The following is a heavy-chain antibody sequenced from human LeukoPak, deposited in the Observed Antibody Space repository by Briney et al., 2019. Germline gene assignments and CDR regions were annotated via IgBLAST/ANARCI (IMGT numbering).Heavy chain of an antibody. V-gene: IGHV3-30*04. D-gene: IGHD2-2*01. CDR1: GFTFSSYA. CDR2: ISYDGSNK. J-gene: IGHJ4*02. Sequence: GGSLRLACAASGFTFSSYAMDWVRQAPGKGLEWVAVISYDGSNKYYADSVKGRFTISRDNSKNTLYLQMNSLRAEDTAVYYCAKGAGVVPYYFDYWGQGTLVTVSS. CDR3: AKGAGVVPYYFDY.